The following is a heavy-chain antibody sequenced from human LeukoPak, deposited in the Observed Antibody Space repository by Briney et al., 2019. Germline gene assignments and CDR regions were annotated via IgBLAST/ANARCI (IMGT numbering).Heavy chain of an antibody. CDR3: AKDQTHAPSSS. CDR2: ISYDGSNK. J-gene: IGHJ4*02. Sequence: GGSLRLSCAASGFTFSSYGVHWVRQAPGKGLEWVAVISYDGSNKYYADSVKGRFTISRDNSKNTLYLQMNSLRAEDTAVYYCAKDQTHAPSSSWGEGTLVTVSS. V-gene: IGHV3-30*18. CDR1: GFTFSSYG. D-gene: IGHD6-13*01.